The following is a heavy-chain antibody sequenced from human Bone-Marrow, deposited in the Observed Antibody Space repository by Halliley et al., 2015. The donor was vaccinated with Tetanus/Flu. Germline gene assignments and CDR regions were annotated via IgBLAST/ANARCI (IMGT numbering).Heavy chain of an antibody. Sequence: TLSLTCTVSGASINSGGFYWSWIRQHPGKGLEGIGYISSSGTTYYNPSLKSPVTVSLDTSKNQFSLKVISVTAAAAAVYYCARGNGVGYYCFDYCGRGALVSVAS. CDR3: ARGNGVGYYCFDY. D-gene: IGHD2-8*01. V-gene: IGHV4-31*01. J-gene: IGHJ4*02. CDR1: GASINSGGFY. CDR2: ISSSGTT.